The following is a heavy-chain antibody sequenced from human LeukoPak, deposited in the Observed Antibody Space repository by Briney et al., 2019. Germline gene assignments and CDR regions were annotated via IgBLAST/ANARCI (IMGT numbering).Heavy chain of an antibody. Sequence: ASVKVSCKASGYTFTSYYMHWVRQAPGQGLEWMGIINPSGGSTSYTQKFQGRVTMTRDTSTSTVYMELSSLRSEDTAVYYCATGESAATPYYYYGMDVWGQGTTVTVSS. CDR2: INPSGGST. V-gene: IGHV1-46*01. J-gene: IGHJ6*02. D-gene: IGHD2-15*01. CDR3: ATGESAATPYYYYGMDV. CDR1: GYTFTSYY.